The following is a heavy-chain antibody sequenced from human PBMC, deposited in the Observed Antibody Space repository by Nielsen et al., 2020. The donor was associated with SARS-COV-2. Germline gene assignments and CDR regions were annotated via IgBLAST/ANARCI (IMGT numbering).Heavy chain of an antibody. CDR2: INPSGGST. CDR1: GYTFTSYY. D-gene: IGHD1-26*01. J-gene: IGHJ3*02. Sequence: ASVKVSCKASGYTFTSYYMHWVRQAPGQGLEWMGLINPSGGSTSYAQKFQGRVTMTRDTSTSTVYMELSSLRSEDTAVYYCAREGGGAAFDIWGQGTMVTVSS. V-gene: IGHV1-46*01. CDR3: AREGGGAAFDI.